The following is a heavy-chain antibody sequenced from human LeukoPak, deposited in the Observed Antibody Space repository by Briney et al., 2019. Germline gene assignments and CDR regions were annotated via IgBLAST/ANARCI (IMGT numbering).Heavy chain of an antibody. CDR2: INHSGST. D-gene: IGHD6-6*01. V-gene: IGHV4-34*09. CDR1: GGSFSGYY. CDR3: ARGPWGSSPNLDY. J-gene: IGHJ4*02. Sequence: SETLSLTCAVYGGSFSGYYWSWIRQPPGKGLEWIGEINHSGSTNYNPSLKSRVTISVDTSKNQFSLKLSSVTAADTAVYYCARGPWGSSPNLDYWGQGTLVTVSS.